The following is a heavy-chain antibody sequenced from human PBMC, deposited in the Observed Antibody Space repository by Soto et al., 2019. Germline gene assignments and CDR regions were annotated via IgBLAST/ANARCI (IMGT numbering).Heavy chain of an antibody. Sequence: EVQLVESGGGLVQPGGSLRLSCAASGFTFSSYSMNWVRQAPGKGLVWVSYISSSSSTIYYADSVKGRFTSSRDNAKNSLYLQMNSLRDEDTAVYYCARAPRDGDNWFDPWGQGTLVTVSS. CDR1: GFTFSSYS. J-gene: IGHJ5*02. V-gene: IGHV3-48*02. CDR3: ARAPRDGDNWFDP. CDR2: ISSSSSTI. D-gene: IGHD3-10*01.